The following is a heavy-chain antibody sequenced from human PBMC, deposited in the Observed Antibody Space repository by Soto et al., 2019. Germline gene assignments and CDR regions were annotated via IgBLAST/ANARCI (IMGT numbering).Heavy chain of an antibody. D-gene: IGHD6-6*01. CDR1: GFTLRGYA. Sequence: VSLRLSCAASGFTLRGYAMHWVRQAPGKGLEYVSGISSNGVGTYYANSVQGRFTISRDNSKNTVYLQMGSLRPEDMAVFYCARRARPDFYYMDVWGKGATVTVSS. CDR2: ISSNGVGT. CDR3: ARRARPDFYYMDV. V-gene: IGHV3-64*01. J-gene: IGHJ6*03.